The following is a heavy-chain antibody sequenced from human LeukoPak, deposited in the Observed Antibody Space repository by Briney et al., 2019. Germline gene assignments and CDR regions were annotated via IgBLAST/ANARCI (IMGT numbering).Heavy chain of an antibody. V-gene: IGHV3-23*01. CDR1: GFTFSSYA. Sequence: GRSLRLSCAASGFTFSSYAMSWVRQAPGKGLEWVSAISGSGGSTYYADSVKGRFTISRDNSKNTLYLQMNSLRAEDTAVYYCAKDKKSPRTLLMVRGVISLTNWGQGTLVTVSS. J-gene: IGHJ4*02. CDR3: AKDKKSPRTLLMVRGVISLTN. D-gene: IGHD3-10*01. CDR2: ISGSGGST.